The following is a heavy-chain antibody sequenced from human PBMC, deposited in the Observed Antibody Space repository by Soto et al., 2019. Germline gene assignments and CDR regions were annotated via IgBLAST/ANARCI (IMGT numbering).Heavy chain of an antibody. CDR2: INPNSGGT. D-gene: IGHD2-15*01. Sequence: ASVKVSCKASGYTFTGYYMHWVRQAPGQGLEWMGWINPNSGGTNYAQKFQGWVTMTRDTSISTAYMELSRLRSDDTAVYYCATHGGCSGGSCYCDYYYGMDVWGQGTTVTVSS. CDR1: GYTFTGYY. V-gene: IGHV1-2*04. CDR3: ATHGGCSGGSCYCDYYYGMDV. J-gene: IGHJ6*02.